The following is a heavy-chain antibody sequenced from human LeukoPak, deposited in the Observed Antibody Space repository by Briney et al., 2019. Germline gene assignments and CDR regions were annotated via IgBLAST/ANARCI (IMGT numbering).Heavy chain of an antibody. Sequence: GRSLRLSCAASGFTFNSYSMYWVRQVPGKGLEWVAVISYDGTRKYYADSVKGRFTISRDNSKNTLHLQMNGLRVEDAALYYCAKSFYDSGGYYGIIDYWGQGTLVTVSS. D-gene: IGHD3-22*01. J-gene: IGHJ4*02. CDR2: ISYDGTRK. CDR1: GFTFNSYS. CDR3: AKSFYDSGGYYGIIDY. V-gene: IGHV3-30*18.